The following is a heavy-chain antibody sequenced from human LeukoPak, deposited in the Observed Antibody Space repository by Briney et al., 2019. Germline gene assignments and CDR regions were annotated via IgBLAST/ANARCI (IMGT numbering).Heavy chain of an antibody. V-gene: IGHV3-33*06. D-gene: IGHD6-13*01. J-gene: IGHJ4*02. CDR3: AKKRSSGTRLAAAPT. Sequence: GGSLRPSCAASGFTFGSYGMQWVSQDPGKGLEWVAVGWYDGSNKYYADSVKGRFTISRDNSKNTLYLQMNSLRAEDTAVYYCAKKRSSGTRLAAAPTWGQGTLVTVSS. CDR1: GFTFGSYG. CDR2: GWYDGSNK.